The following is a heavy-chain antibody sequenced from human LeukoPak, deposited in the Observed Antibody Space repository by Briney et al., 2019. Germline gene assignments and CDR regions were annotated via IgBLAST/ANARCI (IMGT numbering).Heavy chain of an antibody. D-gene: IGHD4-17*01. CDR1: GFTFSSYS. J-gene: IGHJ4*02. Sequence: GGSLRLSCAASGFTFSSYSMNWVRQAPGKGLAWVSYISSSSSTIYYADSVKGRFTISRDNAKNSLYLQMNSLRAEDTAVYYCARESKNGDLDYWGQGTLVTVSS. V-gene: IGHV3-48*04. CDR3: ARESKNGDLDY. CDR2: ISSSSSTI.